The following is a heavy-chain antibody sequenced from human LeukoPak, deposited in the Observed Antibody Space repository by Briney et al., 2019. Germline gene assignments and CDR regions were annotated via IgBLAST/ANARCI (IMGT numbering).Heavy chain of an antibody. Sequence: SETLSLTCTVSGGSISSYYWSWIRQPPGKGLEWIGYIYYSGSTNYNPSLKSRVTISVDTSKNQFSLKLSSVTAADTAVYYCARLAAVSRTPNYFDYWGQGTLVTVSS. CDR3: ARLAAVSRTPNYFDY. J-gene: IGHJ4*02. CDR2: IYYSGST. CDR1: GGSISSYY. V-gene: IGHV4-59*12. D-gene: IGHD6-13*01.